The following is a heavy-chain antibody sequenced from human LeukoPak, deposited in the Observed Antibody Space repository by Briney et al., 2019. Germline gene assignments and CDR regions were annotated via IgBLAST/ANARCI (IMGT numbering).Heavy chain of an antibody. CDR1: GCSFTSYW. D-gene: IGHD5-12*01. CDR2: IDPSDSYT. CDR3: ARRRYSGYDYYGY. Sequence: GESLKISCKGSGCSFTSYWISWVRQVPGKGLEWMGRIDPSDSYTNYSPSFQGHVTISADKSISTAYLQWSSLKASDTAMYYCARRRYSGYDYYGYWGQGTLVTVSS. J-gene: IGHJ4*02. V-gene: IGHV5-10-1*01.